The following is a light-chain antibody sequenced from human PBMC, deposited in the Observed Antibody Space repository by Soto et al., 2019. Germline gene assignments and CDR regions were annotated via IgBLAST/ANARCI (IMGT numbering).Light chain of an antibody. Sequence: QSVLTQPPSASGTPGQRVTMSCSGSKSNLGGNTVNWYLQLPGTAPKLLIYINNERPFGVLDRFSGSKSGTSASLAISGVQSEDQGDYYCCSYAGPSTIFGGGTKLTVL. CDR2: INN. J-gene: IGLJ2*01. CDR1: KSNLGGNT. V-gene: IGLV1-44*01. CDR3: CSYAGPSTI.